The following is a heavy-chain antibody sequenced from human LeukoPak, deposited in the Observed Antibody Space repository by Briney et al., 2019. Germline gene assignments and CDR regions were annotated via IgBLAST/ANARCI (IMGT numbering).Heavy chain of an antibody. J-gene: IGHJ3*02. CDR3: AQGPRLNTPAGAFDI. CDR2: IYSGGNK. V-gene: IGHV3-53*01. D-gene: IGHD1-14*01. CDR1: GFIVSDNY. Sequence: GGSLRLSCAASGFIVSDNYMSWVRQAPGKGLEWVSVIYSGGNKYYAGSVKGRFTISRDNSKNTLYLQMHSLRAEDPAVYYCAQGPRLNTPAGAFDIWGQGTMVTVS.